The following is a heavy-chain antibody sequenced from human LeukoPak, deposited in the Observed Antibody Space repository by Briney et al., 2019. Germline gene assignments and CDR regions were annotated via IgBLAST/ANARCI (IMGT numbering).Heavy chain of an antibody. CDR1: GGSFSGYY. D-gene: IGHD2-15*01. J-gene: IGHJ4*02. CDR3: AEGVGPFDY. Sequence: SETLSLTCAVYGGSFSGYYWSWIRQLPGKGLEWIGEINHSGSTNYNPSLKSRVTISVDTSKNQFSLKLSSVTAADTAVYYCAEGVGPFDYWGQGTLVTVSS. CDR2: INHSGST. V-gene: IGHV4-34*01.